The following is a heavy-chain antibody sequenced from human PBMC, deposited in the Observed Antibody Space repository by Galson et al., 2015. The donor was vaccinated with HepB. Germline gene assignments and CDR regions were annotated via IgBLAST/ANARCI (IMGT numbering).Heavy chain of an antibody. V-gene: IGHV1-69*13. CDR2: IIPIFGTA. CDR3: ARGDIVVVPAATYYYYYYGMDV. CDR1: EGTFSSYA. Sequence: SVKVSCKASEGTFSSYAISWVRQAPGQGLEWMGGIIPIFGTANYAQKFQGRVTITADESTSTAYMELSSLRSEDTAVYYCARGDIVVVPAATYYYYYYGMDVWGQGTTVTVSS. J-gene: IGHJ6*02. D-gene: IGHD2-2*01.